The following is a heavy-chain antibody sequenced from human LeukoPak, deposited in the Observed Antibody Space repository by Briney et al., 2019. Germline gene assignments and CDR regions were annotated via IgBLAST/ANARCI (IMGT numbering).Heavy chain of an antibody. Sequence: GASVKVSCKASGGTFSSYAISWVRQAPGQGLEWMGGIIPIFGTANYAQKFQGRVTITADESTSTAYMELSSLRSEDTAVYYCANWAGAPGGYFSGPLDYWGQGTLVTVSS. CDR2: IIPIFGTA. CDR1: GGTFSSYA. D-gene: IGHD2-15*01. CDR3: ANWAGAPGGYFSGPLDY. V-gene: IGHV1-69*13. J-gene: IGHJ4*02.